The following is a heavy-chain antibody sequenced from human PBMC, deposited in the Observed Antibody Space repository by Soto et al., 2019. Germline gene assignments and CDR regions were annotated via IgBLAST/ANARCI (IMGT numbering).Heavy chain of an antibody. J-gene: IGHJ4*02. CDR3: ARDNWNSY. V-gene: IGHV3-74*01. CDR2: IDNDGSAT. D-gene: IGHD1-1*01. Sequence: GGSLRLSCVASGFTFDDYWMHWVRQAPGKGLEWVSGIDNDGSATTYADSVKGRFTISRDNAKNTLFLQMNTLRVDDTAVYYCARDNWNSYWGQGTLVTVSS. CDR1: GFTFDDYW.